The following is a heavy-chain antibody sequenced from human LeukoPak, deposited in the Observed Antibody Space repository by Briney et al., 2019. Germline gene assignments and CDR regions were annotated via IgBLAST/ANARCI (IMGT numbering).Heavy chain of an antibody. CDR1: GDSVSSNSAA. V-gene: IGHV6-1*01. Sequence: SQTLSLTCAISGDSVSSNSAAWNWIRQSPSRCLEWLGRTYYRSKWYNDYAVSVKSRITINPDTSKNQFSLQLNSVTPEDTAVYYCARESTYYYDSNAVAWFLPGFDPWGQGTLVTVSS. J-gene: IGHJ5*02. CDR2: TYYRSKWYN. CDR3: ARESTYYYDSNAVAWFLPGFDP. D-gene: IGHD3-22*01.